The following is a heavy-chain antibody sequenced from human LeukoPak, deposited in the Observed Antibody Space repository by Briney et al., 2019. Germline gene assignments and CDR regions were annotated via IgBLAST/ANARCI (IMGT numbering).Heavy chain of an antibody. CDR2: INPNSGGT. J-gene: IGHJ4*02. Sequence: ASVKVSCKASGYTFTGYYMHWVRQAPGQGLEWMGWINPNSGGTNYAQKFQGRVTMTRDTSISTAYMELSRLRSEDTAVYYCASNYDILTGYSSYYFDYWGQGTLVTVSS. V-gene: IGHV1-2*02. D-gene: IGHD3-9*01. CDR1: GYTFTGYY. CDR3: ASNYDILTGYSSYYFDY.